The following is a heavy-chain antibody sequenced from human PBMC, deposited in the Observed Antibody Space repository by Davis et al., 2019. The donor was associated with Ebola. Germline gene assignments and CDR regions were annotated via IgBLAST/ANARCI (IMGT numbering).Heavy chain of an antibody. J-gene: IGHJ4*02. CDR3: ARDGSISDQKSGEHDY. CDR1: GYTFTGYY. V-gene: IGHV1-2*02. D-gene: IGHD7-27*01. CDR2: INPNSGGT. Sequence: AASVKVSCKASGYTFTGYYIHWVRQAPGQGLEWMGWINPNSGGTNYAQKFQGRVTMTRDTSISTAYMELSRLRSDDTAVYYCARDGSISDQKSGEHDYWGQGPLVTVSS.